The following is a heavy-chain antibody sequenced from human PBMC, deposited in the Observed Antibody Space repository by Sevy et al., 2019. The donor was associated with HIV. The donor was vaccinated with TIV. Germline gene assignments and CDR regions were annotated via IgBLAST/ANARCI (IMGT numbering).Heavy chain of an antibody. Sequence: GGSLRLSCAASGFAFSDYYMNWIRQAPGKGLEWVSCISGLTNYINYGDSVKGRFTISRDNAKNSVYLQMNSLRAEDTAVYYCARRSSGWDYFDYWGQGTPVTVSS. CDR2: ISGLTNYI. CDR3: ARRSSGWDYFDY. V-gene: IGHV3-11*06. D-gene: IGHD6-19*01. J-gene: IGHJ4*02. CDR1: GFAFSDYY.